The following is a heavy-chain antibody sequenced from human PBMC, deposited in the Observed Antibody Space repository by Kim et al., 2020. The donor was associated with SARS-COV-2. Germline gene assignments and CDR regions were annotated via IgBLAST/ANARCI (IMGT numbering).Heavy chain of an antibody. Sequence: GGSLRLSCAASGFTFSSYAMHWVRQAPGKGLEWVAVISYDGSNKYYADSVKGRFTISRDNSKNTLYLQMNSLRAEDTAVYYCARVVRGSYSSYFQHWGQGTLVTVSP. CDR1: GFTFSSYA. V-gene: IGHV3-30*04. CDR2: ISYDGSNK. D-gene: IGHD1-26*01. CDR3: ARVVRGSYSSYFQH. J-gene: IGHJ1*01.